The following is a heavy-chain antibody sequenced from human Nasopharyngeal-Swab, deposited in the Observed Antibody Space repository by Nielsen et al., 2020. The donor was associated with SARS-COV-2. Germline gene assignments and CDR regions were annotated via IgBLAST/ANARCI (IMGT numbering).Heavy chain of an antibody. CDR1: GGSFSGYY. J-gene: IGHJ4*02. CDR3: ARGPVRYDFWSGYYCGFDY. CDR2: IHHSGGT. D-gene: IGHD3-3*01. Sequence: SETLSLTCAVYGGSFSGYYWSWIRQPPGKGLAWIGEIHHSGGTDYNPSLKSRVTISVDTSKNQFSLKLSSVTAANTAVFYCARGPVRYDFWSGYYCGFDYWGQGTLVTVSS. V-gene: IGHV4-34*01.